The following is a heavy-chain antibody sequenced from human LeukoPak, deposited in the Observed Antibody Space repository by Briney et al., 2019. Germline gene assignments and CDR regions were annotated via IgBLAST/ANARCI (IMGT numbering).Heavy chain of an antibody. Sequence: AGGSLRLSCAASGFTFDDYTMHWVRQAPGKGLEWVSLISWDGGSTYYADSVKGRFTISRDNSKNSLYLQMNSLRTEDTALYYCAKDSGSYYSKIQYSYFDYWGQGTLVTVSS. CDR2: ISWDGGST. CDR3: AKDSGSYYSKIQYSYFDY. J-gene: IGHJ4*02. CDR1: GFTFDDYT. V-gene: IGHV3-43*01. D-gene: IGHD1-26*01.